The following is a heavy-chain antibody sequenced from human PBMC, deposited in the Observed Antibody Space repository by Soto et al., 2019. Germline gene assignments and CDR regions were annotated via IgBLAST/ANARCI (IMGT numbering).Heavy chain of an antibody. V-gene: IGHV3-11*05. D-gene: IGHD6-13*01. Sequence: QVQLVESGGGLVKPGGSLRLSCAASGFTFSDYYMSWIRQAPGKGLEWVSYINSSSSYTNYADSVKGRFTISRDNAKNXXXXXXXXXXAEDTXXXXXXXTIVAAGGRRYFDLWGRGTLVTVSS. J-gene: IGHJ2*01. CDR3: XXTIVAAGGRRYFDL. CDR2: INSSSSYT. CDR1: GFTFSDYY.